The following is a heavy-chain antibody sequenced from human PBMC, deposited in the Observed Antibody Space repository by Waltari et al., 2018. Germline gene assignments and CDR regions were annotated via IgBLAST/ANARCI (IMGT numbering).Heavy chain of an antibody. V-gene: IGHV4-34*01. J-gene: IGHJ6*03. CDR1: GGSFRGYY. CDR2: INHSGST. Sequence: QVQLQQWGAGLLKPSETLSLTCAVYGGSFRGYYWSWLRQPPGQGLEWIGEINHSGSTNYNPSLKSRVTISVDTSKNQFSLKLSSVTAADTAVYYCARRGIVGATYYYYYYMDVWGKGTTVTVSS. CDR3: ARRGIVGATYYYYYYMDV. D-gene: IGHD1-26*01.